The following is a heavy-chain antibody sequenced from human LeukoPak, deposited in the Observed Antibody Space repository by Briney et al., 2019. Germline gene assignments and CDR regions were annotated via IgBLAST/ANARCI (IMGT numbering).Heavy chain of an antibody. J-gene: IGHJ6*03. Sequence: SETLSLTCTVSGGSISSYYWGWIRQPPGKGLEWIGYIYYSGSTNYNPSLKSRVTISVDTSKNQFSLKLSSVTAADTAVYYCARSVVVVTARNYYYYYMDVWGKGTTVTVSS. V-gene: IGHV4-59*01. D-gene: IGHD2-21*02. CDR2: IYYSGST. CDR1: GGSISSYY. CDR3: ARSVVVVTARNYYYYYMDV.